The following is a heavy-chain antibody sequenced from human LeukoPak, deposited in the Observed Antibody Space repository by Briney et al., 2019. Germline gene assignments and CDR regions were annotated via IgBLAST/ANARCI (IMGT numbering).Heavy chain of an antibody. CDR2: ISAYNGNT. J-gene: IGHJ5*02. D-gene: IGHD3-3*01. CDR1: GYTFTSYG. V-gene: IGHV1-18*01. CDR3: ARVDRIWSGYYSLPNWFDP. Sequence: ASVKVSCKASGYTFTSYGISWVRQAPGQGLEWMGWISAYNGNTNYAQKLQGGVTMTTDTSTSTAYMELRSLRSDDTAVYYCARVDRIWSGYYSLPNWFDPWGQGSLVTVSS.